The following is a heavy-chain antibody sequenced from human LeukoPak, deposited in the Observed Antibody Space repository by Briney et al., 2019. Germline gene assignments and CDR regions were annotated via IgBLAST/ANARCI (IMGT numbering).Heavy chain of an antibody. J-gene: IGHJ4*02. D-gene: IGHD3-22*01. CDR1: GGTFSSYA. V-gene: IGHV1-69*13. CDR3: AREGGDYYDSSGYYRGLLDY. Sequence: ASVKVSCMASGGTFSSYAISWVRQAPGQGLEWMGGIITIFGTAKYAQKFQGRVTITADESTSTAYMELSSLRSEDTAVYYCAREGGDYYDSSGYYRGLLDYWGQGTLVTVSS. CDR2: IITIFGTA.